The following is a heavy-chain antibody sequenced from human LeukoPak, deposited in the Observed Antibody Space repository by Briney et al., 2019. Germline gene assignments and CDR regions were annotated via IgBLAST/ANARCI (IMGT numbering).Heavy chain of an antibody. CDR3: ARVWEGPNLRYFDWLSTPAPYGAFDI. CDR2: IYHSGST. Sequence: SETLSLTCTVSGYSISSGYYWGWIRQPPGKGLEWIGSIYHSGSTYYNPSLKSRVTISVDTSKNQFSLKLSSVTAADTAVYYCARVWEGPNLRYFDWLSTPAPYGAFDIWGQGTMVTVSS. V-gene: IGHV4-38-2*02. J-gene: IGHJ3*02. CDR1: GYSISSGYY. D-gene: IGHD3-9*01.